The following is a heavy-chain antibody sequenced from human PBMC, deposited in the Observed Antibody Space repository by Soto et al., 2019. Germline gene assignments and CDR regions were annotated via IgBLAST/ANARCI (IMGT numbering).Heavy chain of an antibody. J-gene: IGHJ4*02. Sequence: SETLSLTCTVSGGSISSYYWSWIRQPPGKGLEWIGYIYCSGSTNYNPSLKSRVTISVDTSKNQFSLKLSSVTAADTAVYYCARGANYDILTGDYNAIGYFDYWGQGTLVTVSS. CDR3: ARGANYDILTGDYNAIGYFDY. V-gene: IGHV4-59*08. CDR2: IYCSGST. D-gene: IGHD3-9*01. CDR1: GGSISSYY.